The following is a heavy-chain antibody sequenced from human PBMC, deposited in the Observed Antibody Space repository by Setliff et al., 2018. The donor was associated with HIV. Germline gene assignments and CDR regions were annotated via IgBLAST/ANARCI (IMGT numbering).Heavy chain of an antibody. CDR2: IYHSGST. J-gene: IGHJ4*02. CDR3: ARDRGGYYDILTGYYTQSYFFDY. D-gene: IGHD3-9*01. Sequence: SETLSLTCDVSGYSISSSNWWSWVRQPPGKGLEWIGEIYHSGSTYYNPSLKSRVTISVDKSKNQFSLKLSSVTAADTAVYYCARDRGGYYDILTGYYTQSYFFDYWGQGTLVTVSS. V-gene: IGHV4-4*02. CDR1: GYSISSSNW.